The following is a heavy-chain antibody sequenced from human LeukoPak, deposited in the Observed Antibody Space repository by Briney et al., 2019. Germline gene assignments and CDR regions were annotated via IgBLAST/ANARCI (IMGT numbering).Heavy chain of an antibody. CDR3: ARDYGAPRRYYYYYMDV. CDR2: IYYSGST. J-gene: IGHJ6*03. D-gene: IGHD4-17*01. V-gene: IGHV4-39*07. CDR1: GGSISNYY. Sequence: SETLSLTCTVSGGSISNYYWSWIRQPPGKGLEWIGSIYYSGSTYYNPSLKSRVTISVDTSKNQFSLKLSSVTAADTAVYYCARDYGAPRRYYYYYMDVWGKGTTVTVSS.